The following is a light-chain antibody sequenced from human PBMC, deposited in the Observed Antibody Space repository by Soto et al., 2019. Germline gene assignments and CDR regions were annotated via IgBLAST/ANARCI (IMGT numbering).Light chain of an antibody. J-gene: IGKJ3*01. Sequence: EIVLTQSPGTLSLSPGEGASLSCRASQSVSSNFLAWYQQKPGQAPRLLIYAASSRATGISDRFSGSGSETDFTFISRRLEPEDFAVYYCQQYGSSPFTFDPRTKVHLK. CDR3: QQYGSSPFT. V-gene: IGKV3-20*01. CDR1: QSVSSNF. CDR2: AAS.